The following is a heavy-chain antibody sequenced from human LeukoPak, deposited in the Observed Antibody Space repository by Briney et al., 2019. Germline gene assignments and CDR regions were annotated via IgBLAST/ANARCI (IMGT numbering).Heavy chain of an antibody. D-gene: IGHD3-22*01. V-gene: IGHV4-34*01. J-gene: IGHJ6*02. CDR2: INHSGST. Sequence: SETLSLTCAVYGGSFSGYYWSWIRQPPGKGLEWIGEINHSGSTNYNPSLKSRFTISVDTSKNQFSLKLSSVTAADTAVYYCARVHYYDSSGYYYVPLYYYYYGMDVWGQGTTVTVSS. CDR1: GGSFSGYY. CDR3: ARVHYYDSSGYYYVPLYYYYYGMDV.